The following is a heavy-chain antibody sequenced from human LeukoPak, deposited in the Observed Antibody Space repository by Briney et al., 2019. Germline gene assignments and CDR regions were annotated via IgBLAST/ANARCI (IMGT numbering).Heavy chain of an antibody. CDR1: GGSISSYY. CDR2: IYYSGST. D-gene: IGHD1-26*01. Sequence: SETLSLTCTVSGGSISSYYWSWIRQPPGKGLEWIGYIYYSGSTNYNPSLKSRVTISVDTSKNQFSLKLSSVTAADTAVYYCARSKGELPYDAFDIWGQGTMVTVSS. J-gene: IGHJ3*02. CDR3: ARSKGELPYDAFDI. V-gene: IGHV4-59*01.